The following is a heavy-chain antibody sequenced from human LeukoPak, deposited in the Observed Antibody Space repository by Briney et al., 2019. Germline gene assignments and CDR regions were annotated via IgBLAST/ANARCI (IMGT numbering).Heavy chain of an antibody. CDR2: INPNSGGT. CDR1: GYTFTGYY. Sequence: GASVKDSCKASGYTFTGYYMHWVRQAPGQGLEWMGWINPNSGGTNYAQKFQGRVTMTRDTSISTAYMELSRLRSDDTAVYYCARVTAYYGSGTEADYWGQGTLVTVSS. D-gene: IGHD3-10*01. J-gene: IGHJ4*02. V-gene: IGHV1-2*02. CDR3: ARVTAYYGSGTEADY.